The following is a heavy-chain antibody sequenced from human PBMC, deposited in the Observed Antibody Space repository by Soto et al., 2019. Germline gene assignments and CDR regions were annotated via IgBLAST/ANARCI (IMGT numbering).Heavy chain of an antibody. Sequence: SETLSLTCAVYGGSFSGYYWSWIRQPPGKGLEWIGEINHSGSTNYNPSLKSRVTISVDTPKNQFSLKLSSVAAADTAVYYCARQGSYSSGRPGYFDYWGQGTLVTVSS. V-gene: IGHV4-34*01. CDR2: INHSGST. J-gene: IGHJ4*02. CDR1: GGSFSGYY. D-gene: IGHD6-19*01. CDR3: ARQGSYSSGRPGYFDY.